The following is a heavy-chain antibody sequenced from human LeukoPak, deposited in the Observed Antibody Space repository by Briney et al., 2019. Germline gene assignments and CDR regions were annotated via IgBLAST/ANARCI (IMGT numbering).Heavy chain of an antibody. CDR3: ARVAHSGYDGVYYYMDV. D-gene: IGHD5-12*01. Sequence: QTGGSLRLSCAASGFTFSSYSMNWVRQAPGKGLEWVSYISSSSSTIYYADSVKGRFTISRDNAKNSLYLQMNSLRAEDTAVYYCARVAHSGYDGVYYYMDVWGKGTTVTVSS. CDR2: ISSSSSTI. J-gene: IGHJ6*03. V-gene: IGHV3-48*01. CDR1: GFTFSSYS.